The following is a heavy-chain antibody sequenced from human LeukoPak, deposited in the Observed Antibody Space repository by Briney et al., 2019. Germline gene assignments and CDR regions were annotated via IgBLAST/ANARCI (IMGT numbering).Heavy chain of an antibody. CDR1: GFTFSSHG. J-gene: IGHJ4*02. D-gene: IGHD5-24*01. CDR3: ARDPVRDGYPYSFDY. CDR2: IWYDGSNK. Sequence: GGSLRLSCAASGFTFSSHGMHWARQAPGKGLEWVAVIWYDGSNKYYADSVKGRFTISRDNSKNTLYLQMDSLRGEDTAVYYCARDPVRDGYPYSFDYWGQGTLVTVSS. V-gene: IGHV3-33*08.